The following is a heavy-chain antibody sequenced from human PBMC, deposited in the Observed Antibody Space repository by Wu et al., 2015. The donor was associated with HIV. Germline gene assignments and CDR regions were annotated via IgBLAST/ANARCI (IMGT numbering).Heavy chain of an antibody. D-gene: IGHD6-19*01. CDR1: GYTFTSYD. CDR2: MNPNSGNT. Sequence: QVQLVQSGAEVKKPGASVKVSCKASGYTFTSYDINWVRQATGQGLEWMGWMNPNSGNTGYAQKFQGRVTMTRNTSISTAYMELSSLRSEDTAVYYCARESIAVAGIYYYGMDVWGQGTTVTVSS. J-gene: IGHJ6*02. CDR3: ARESIAVAGIYYYGMDV. V-gene: IGHV1-8*01.